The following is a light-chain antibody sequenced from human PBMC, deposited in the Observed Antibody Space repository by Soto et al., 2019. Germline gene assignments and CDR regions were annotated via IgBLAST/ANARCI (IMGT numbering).Light chain of an antibody. CDR3: QQRSKPIT. CDR1: QSVSSQ. J-gene: IGKJ5*01. V-gene: IGKV3-11*01. Sequence: EIVLTQSPATLSLSPGERATLSCRASQSVSSQLAWYQQKPGQTPRLLIYDASNRATGIPARFSGSGSGTDFPPTISTLELEIFAFYYCQQRSKPITFGKGTRLNIK. CDR2: DAS.